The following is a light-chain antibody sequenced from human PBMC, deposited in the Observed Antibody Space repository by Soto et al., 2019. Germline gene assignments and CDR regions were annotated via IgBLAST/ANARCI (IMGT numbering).Light chain of an antibody. CDR3: QPRVNWPPT. V-gene: IGKV3-11*01. J-gene: IGKJ4*01. CDR1: QSVSDY. CDR2: DAS. Sequence: EVVLTQSPASLSLSPGDRATLSCRADQSVSDYLAWYQQKPGQPPRLLFFDASSRATGVPHRFSAGGSGTDFTLLISSLQPEDFAVYYCQPRVNWPPTFGGGTKVEI.